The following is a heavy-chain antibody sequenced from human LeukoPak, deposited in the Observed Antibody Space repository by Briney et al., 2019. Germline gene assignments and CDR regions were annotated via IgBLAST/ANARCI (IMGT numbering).Heavy chain of an antibody. CDR3: ARVVSDYDSSGYSNWFDP. V-gene: IGHV3-21*01. J-gene: IGHJ5*02. CDR1: GFTFSSYS. D-gene: IGHD3-22*01. CDR2: ISSSSSYI. Sequence: GGSLRLSCAASGFTFSSYSMNWVRQAPGKGLEWVSSISSSSSYIYYADSVRGRFTISRDNAKNSLYLQMNSLRAEDTAVYYCARVVSDYDSSGYSNWFDPWGQGTLVTVSS.